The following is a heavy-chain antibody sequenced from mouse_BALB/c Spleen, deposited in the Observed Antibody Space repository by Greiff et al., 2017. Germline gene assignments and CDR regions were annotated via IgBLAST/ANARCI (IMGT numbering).Heavy chain of an antibody. CDR3: AREGSSSWFAY. Sequence: DVMLVESGGGLVKPGGSLKLSCAASGFTFSSYAMSWVRQTPEKRLEWVASISSGGSTYYPDSVKGRFTISRDNARNILYLQMSSLRSEDTAMYYCAREGSSSWFAYWGQGTLVTVSA. CDR1: GFTFSSYA. CDR2: ISSGGST. J-gene: IGHJ3*01. D-gene: IGHD1-1*01. V-gene: IGHV5-6-5*01.